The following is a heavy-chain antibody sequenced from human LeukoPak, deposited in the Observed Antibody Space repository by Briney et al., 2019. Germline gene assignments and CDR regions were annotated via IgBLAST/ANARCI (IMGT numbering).Heavy chain of an antibody. CDR3: TRGSLSGSSRDY. CDR2: MNPYTGDT. J-gene: IGHJ4*02. V-gene: IGHV1-8*01. D-gene: IGHD1-26*01. Sequence: ASVRVSCKASGYTFTGYDMNWVRQATGQGLEWMGWMNPYTGDTGYAQKFQGRVTMTRNASVDTAYMELSGLRSEDTAVYYCTRGSLSGSSRDYWGQGTLVTVSS. CDR1: GYTFTGYD.